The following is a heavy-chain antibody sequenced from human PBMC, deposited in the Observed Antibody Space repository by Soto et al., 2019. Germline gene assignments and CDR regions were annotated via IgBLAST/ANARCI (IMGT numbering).Heavy chain of an antibody. CDR3: ASDTETLGPRANDALDI. V-gene: IGHV1-3*01. CDR1: GYTFSAYT. D-gene: IGHD3-3*02. CDR2: INAGSGNT. J-gene: IGHJ3*02. Sequence: ASVKVSCKATGYTFSAYTMNWVCQAPGQRLEWMGWINAGSGNTKYSQNFQGRVSITRDTSASTVYTELTGLTSEDTAVYYCASDTETLGPRANDALDIWGQGTMVTVSS.